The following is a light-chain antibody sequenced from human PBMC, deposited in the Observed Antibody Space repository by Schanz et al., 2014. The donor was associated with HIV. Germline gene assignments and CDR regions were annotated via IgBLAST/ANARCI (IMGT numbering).Light chain of an antibody. V-gene: IGLV2-23*02. Sequence: QSALTQPASVSGSPGQSITISCTGTSSDVGGYNYPSWYQHHPGKAPKLMIYEISKWPSGVSNRFSGSKSGNTASLTISGLQAEDEADYYCCSYTGSGTLVFGGGTKLTVL. CDR2: EIS. J-gene: IGLJ2*01. CDR1: SSDVGGYNY. CDR3: CSYTGSGTLV.